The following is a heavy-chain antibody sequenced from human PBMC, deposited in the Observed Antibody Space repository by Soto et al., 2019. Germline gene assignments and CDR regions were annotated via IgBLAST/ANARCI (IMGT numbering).Heavy chain of an antibody. CDR1: GYTFTGYY. D-gene: IGHD3-10*01. V-gene: IGHV1-2*04. Sequence: GASVKVSCKASGYTFTGYYMHWVRQAPGQGLEWMGWINPNSGGTNYAQKFQGWVTMTRDTSISTAYMELSRLRSDDTAVYYCARAGMVRGVIITSNWFDPWGQGTLVTVS. CDR3: ARAGMVRGVIITSNWFDP. J-gene: IGHJ5*02. CDR2: INPNSGGT.